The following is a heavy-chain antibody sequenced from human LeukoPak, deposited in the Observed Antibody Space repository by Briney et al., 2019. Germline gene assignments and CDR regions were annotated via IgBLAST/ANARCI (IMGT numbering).Heavy chain of an antibody. CDR3: ARGYYYDSSGHYHFDY. CDR2: LNTSGGST. Sequence: ASVKVSCKASGYTFTSYYIHWVRQAPGQGLEWMGILNTSGGSTSYAQKFQGRVSMTRDTSTSSVYMELSSLGSEDTAVYYCARGYYYDSSGHYHFDYWGQGTLVTVSS. V-gene: IGHV1-46*01. J-gene: IGHJ4*02. D-gene: IGHD3-22*01. CDR1: GYTFTSYY.